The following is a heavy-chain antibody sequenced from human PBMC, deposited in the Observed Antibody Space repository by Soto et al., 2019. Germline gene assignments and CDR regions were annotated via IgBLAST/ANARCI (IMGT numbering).Heavy chain of an antibody. J-gene: IGHJ5*02. CDR3: ARSYDFWSGYHGFDP. V-gene: IGHV1-18*01. CDR2: ISAYNGNT. CDR1: GYTFTSYG. Sequence: ASVKVSCKASGYTFTSYGISWVRQAPGQGLEWMGWISAYNGNTNYAQKLQGRVTMTADTSTSTAYMELRSLRSDDTAVYYCARSYDFWSGYHGFDPWGQGTLVTVSS. D-gene: IGHD3-3*01.